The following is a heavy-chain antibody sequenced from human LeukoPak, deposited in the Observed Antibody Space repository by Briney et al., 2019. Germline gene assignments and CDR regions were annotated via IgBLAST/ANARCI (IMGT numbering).Heavy chain of an antibody. V-gene: IGHV4-59*01. Sequence: SETLSLTCTVSGGSISSYYWSWIRQPPGKGLEWIGYIYYSGSTNYNPSPKRRVTISVDTSKNQFSLKLSSVTAADTAVYYCARDRVVPAPFYYYYYMDVWGKGTTVTVSS. CDR3: ARDRVVPAPFYYYYYMDV. J-gene: IGHJ6*03. D-gene: IGHD2-2*01. CDR2: IYYSGST. CDR1: GGSISSYY.